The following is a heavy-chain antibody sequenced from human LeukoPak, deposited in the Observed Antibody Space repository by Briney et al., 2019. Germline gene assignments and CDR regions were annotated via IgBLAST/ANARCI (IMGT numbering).Heavy chain of an antibody. CDR2: IPHDGGNA. D-gene: IGHD3-3*01. V-gene: IGHV3-30-3*01. CDR1: GVTFTRNW. CDR3: PTGSDYYYAS. J-gene: IGHJ5*02. Sequence: PGGSLRLSRVASGVTFTRNWMYWVRQAPGKGLEWVAAIPHDGGNAPYADSVKGRVTISRDDSTNTQYLQMNSLTIEDSAMYYCPTGSDYYYASWGRGTLVTVSS.